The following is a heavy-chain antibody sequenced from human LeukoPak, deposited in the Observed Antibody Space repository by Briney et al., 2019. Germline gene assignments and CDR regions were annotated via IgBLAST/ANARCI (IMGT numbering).Heavy chain of an antibody. Sequence: GSLRLSCAASGFTFSSYGMHWVRQAPGKGLEWVAFIRYDGSNKYYADSVKGRFTISRDNSKNTLYLQMNSLRAEDTAVYYCAKDGVGVVPAAIEYFQHWGQGTLVTVSS. V-gene: IGHV3-30*02. CDR2: IRYDGSNK. D-gene: IGHD2-2*02. CDR1: GFTFSSYG. J-gene: IGHJ1*01. CDR3: AKDGVGVVPAAIEYFQH.